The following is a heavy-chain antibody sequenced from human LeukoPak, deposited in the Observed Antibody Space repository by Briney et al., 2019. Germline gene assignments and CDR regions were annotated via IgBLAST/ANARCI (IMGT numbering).Heavy chain of an antibody. CDR3: ARDQSYYHDSSGYYYY. Sequence: KTGGSLRLSCAASGFTFSDYYMSWIRQAPGKGLEWVSYISSSGSTIYYADSVKGRFTISRDNAKNSLYLQMNSLRAEDTAVYYCARDQSYYHDSSGYYYYWGQGTLVTVSS. V-gene: IGHV3-11*04. D-gene: IGHD3-22*01. CDR1: GFTFSDYY. CDR2: ISSSGSTI. J-gene: IGHJ4*02.